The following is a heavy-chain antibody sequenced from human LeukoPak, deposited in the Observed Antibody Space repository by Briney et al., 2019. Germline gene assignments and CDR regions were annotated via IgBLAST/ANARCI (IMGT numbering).Heavy chain of an antibody. Sequence: ASVKVSCKASGGSFSSFVLSWVRQAPAQGLEWMGVIIPMFDAPKYAQKFQGRVTINADDSTSTAYMELNSLKSEDTAVYFCATSFGVWGQGSLVTVSS. J-gene: IGHJ4*02. V-gene: IGHV1-69*13. D-gene: IGHD2-8*01. CDR3: ATSFGV. CDR2: IIPMFDAP. CDR1: GGSFSSFV.